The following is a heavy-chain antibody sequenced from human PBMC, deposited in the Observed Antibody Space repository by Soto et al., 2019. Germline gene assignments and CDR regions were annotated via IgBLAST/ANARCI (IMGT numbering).Heavy chain of an antibody. CDR1: GFTFSDYY. Sequence: QVQLVESGGGLVKPGGSLRLSCAASGFTFSDYYMSWIRQAPGKGLEWVSYISSSNSYTNYADSVKGRFTISRDTARKSLYLQMNRLRAEDTAVYYCARHVHDAFDIWGQGTMVTVSS. J-gene: IGHJ3*02. D-gene: IGHD3-10*02. V-gene: IGHV3-11*05. CDR2: ISSSNSYT. CDR3: ARHVHDAFDI.